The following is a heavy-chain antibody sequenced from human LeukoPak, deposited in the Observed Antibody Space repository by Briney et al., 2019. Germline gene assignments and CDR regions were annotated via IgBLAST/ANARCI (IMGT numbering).Heavy chain of an antibody. CDR1: GLTVSSSH. Sequence: GSLRLSCAASGLTVSSSHMSWVRQAPGKGLEWVSGISGSGGSTYYADSVKGRFTISRDNSKNTLYLQMNSLRDEDTAIYYCAKKKGPRGDGDPIDYWGQGTLVTVSS. CDR2: ISGSGGST. D-gene: IGHD4-17*01. J-gene: IGHJ4*02. CDR3: AKKKGPRGDGDPIDY. V-gene: IGHV3-23*01.